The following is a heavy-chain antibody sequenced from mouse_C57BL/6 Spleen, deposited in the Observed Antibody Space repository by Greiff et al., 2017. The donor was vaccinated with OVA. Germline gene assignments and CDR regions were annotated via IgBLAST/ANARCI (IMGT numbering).Heavy chain of an antibody. CDR1: GFNIKDYY. CDR3: TTRELLGYYFDY. CDR2: IDPEDGDT. D-gene: IGHD2-12*01. V-gene: IGHV14-1*01. Sequence: VQLQQSGAELVRPGASVKLSCTASGFNIKDYYMHWVKQRPEQGLEWIGRIDPEDGDTEYAPKFQGKATMTADTSSNTAYLQLSSLTSEDTAVYYCTTRELLGYYFDYWGQGTTLTVSS. J-gene: IGHJ2*01.